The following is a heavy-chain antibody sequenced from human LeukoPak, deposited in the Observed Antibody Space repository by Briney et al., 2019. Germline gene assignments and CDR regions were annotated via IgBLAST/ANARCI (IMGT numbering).Heavy chain of an antibody. CDR3: ARSRAGGVNDY. V-gene: IGHV3-21*01. D-gene: IGHD3-16*01. CDR1: GFTVSSYE. CDR2: ISSSSSYI. J-gene: IGHJ4*02. Sequence: PGGSLRLSCAASGFTVSSYEMNWVRQAPGKGLEWVSSISSSSSYIYYADSVKGRFTISRDNAKNSLYLQMNSLRAEDTAVYYCARSRAGGVNDYWGQGTLVTVSS.